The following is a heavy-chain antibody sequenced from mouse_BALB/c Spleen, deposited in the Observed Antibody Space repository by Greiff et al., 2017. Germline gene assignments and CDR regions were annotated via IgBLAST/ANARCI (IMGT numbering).Heavy chain of an antibody. J-gene: IGHJ1*01. CDR2: ISSGSSTI. D-gene: IGHD2-5*01. V-gene: IGHV5-17*02. CDR1: GFTFSSFG. Sequence: EVHVVESGGGLVQPGGSRKLSCAASGFTFSSFGMHWVRQAPEKGLEWVAYISSGSSTIYYADTVKGRFTISRDNPKNTLFLQMTSLRSEDTAMYYCARGEYSNCGRWYFDVWGAGTTVTVSS. CDR3: ARGEYSNCGRWYFDV.